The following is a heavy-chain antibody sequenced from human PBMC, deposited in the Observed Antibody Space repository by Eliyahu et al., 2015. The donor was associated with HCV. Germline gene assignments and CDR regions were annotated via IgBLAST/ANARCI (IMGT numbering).Heavy chain of an antibody. J-gene: IGHJ4*02. CDR3: AKDRSHFQWEPSY. CDR2: ISGSGGST. Sequence: EVQLLESGGXLVQPGGSLRLSCAASGFTFSSYAMSWVRQAPGKGLGWVSAISGSGGSTYYTDSVKGRFTISRDNSKNTLYLQMNSLRAEDTAVYFCAKDRSHFQWEPSYWGQGTLVTVSS. V-gene: IGHV3-23*01. D-gene: IGHD1-26*01. CDR1: GFTFSSYA.